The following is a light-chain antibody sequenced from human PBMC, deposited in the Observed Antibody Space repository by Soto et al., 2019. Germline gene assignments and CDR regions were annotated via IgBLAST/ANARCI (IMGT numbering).Light chain of an antibody. V-gene: IGLV2-14*01. CDR3: SSYTSSGYV. CDR1: SSDVGGYNY. J-gene: IGLJ1*01. Sequence: QSALTQPASVSGSPGQSITISCTGTSSDVGGYNYVSWYQQHPGKAPKLMIYDVSNRPSGVSNRFSGSKSGNTASLTISGLQAEDEADYYRSSYTSSGYVFGTGTKLTVL. CDR2: DVS.